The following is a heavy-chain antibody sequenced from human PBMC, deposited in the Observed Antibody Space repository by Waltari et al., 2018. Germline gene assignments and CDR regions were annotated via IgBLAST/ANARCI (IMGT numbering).Heavy chain of an antibody. CDR3: AKNIVATLEGVLYY. J-gene: IGHJ4*02. CDR1: GFTFSSYA. CDR2: ISYDGSTK. V-gene: IGHV3-30-3*02. D-gene: IGHD5-12*01. Sequence: QVQLVESGGGVVQPGRSLRLSCAASGFTFSSYAMHWVRQAPGKGLEWVAVISYDGSTKYYADSVKGRFTISRDNSKNTLYLQMSSLRAEDTAMYYCAKNIVATLEGVLYYWGQGTLVTVSS.